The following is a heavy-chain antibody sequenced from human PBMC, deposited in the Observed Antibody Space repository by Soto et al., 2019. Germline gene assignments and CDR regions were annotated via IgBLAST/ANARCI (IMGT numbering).Heavy chain of an antibody. J-gene: IGHJ3*02. CDR3: TTGHSGYDDAFDI. D-gene: IGHD5-12*01. Sequence: GGSLRLSCAASGFTFSNAWMSWVRQAPGKGLEWVGRIKSTTDGGTTDYAAPVKGRFNISRDDSKNTLYLQMNSLKTEDTDGYYCTTGHSGYDDAFDIWGQGTRVT. CDR1: GFTFSNAW. V-gene: IGHV3-15*01. CDR2: IKSTTDGGTT.